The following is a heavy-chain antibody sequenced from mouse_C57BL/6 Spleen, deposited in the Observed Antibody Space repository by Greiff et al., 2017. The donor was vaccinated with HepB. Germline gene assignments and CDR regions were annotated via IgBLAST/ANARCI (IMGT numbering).Heavy chain of an antibody. J-gene: IGHJ2*01. CDR1: GYTFTSYW. CDR3: ARGPGFDS. CDR2: IDPSDSYT. Sequence: QVQLQQPGAELVMPGASVKLSCKASGYTFTSYWMHWVKQRPGKGLEWIGEIDPSDSYTNYNQKFKGKSTLTVDKSSSTAYMQLSSQTSEDSAVYYCARGPGFDSWGPGTTLTVSS. V-gene: IGHV1-69*01.